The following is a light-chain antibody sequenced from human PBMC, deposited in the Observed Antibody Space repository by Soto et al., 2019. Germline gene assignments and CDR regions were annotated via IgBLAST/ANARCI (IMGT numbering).Light chain of an antibody. CDR2: DAS. J-gene: IGKJ4*01. CDR3: QQHSNWLLT. V-gene: IGKV3-11*01. Sequence: EIVLTQSPATLSLSPGERATLSCRASQSVNSYLAWYQQKPGQAPRLLIYDASNRATGIPAWFSGSGSGTDFTLTISSLEPEDVAAYYCQQHSNWLLTFGGGTKVEIK. CDR1: QSVNSY.